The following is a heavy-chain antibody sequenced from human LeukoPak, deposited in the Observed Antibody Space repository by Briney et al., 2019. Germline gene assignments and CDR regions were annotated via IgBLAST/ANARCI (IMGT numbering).Heavy chain of an antibody. D-gene: IGHD6-6*01. J-gene: IGHJ6*02. Sequence: PGGTLTLSCAAPGFTFNRKWMLWVRQVPEKGLVWVSRVNRDRSTTTYADSVKGRFTISRDNGKNTVYLQMVSLRAEDTAVYYCARDVHYGMDVWGQGTMVSVSS. CDR2: VNRDRSTT. CDR3: ARDVHYGMDV. V-gene: IGHV3-74*01. CDR1: GFTFNRKW.